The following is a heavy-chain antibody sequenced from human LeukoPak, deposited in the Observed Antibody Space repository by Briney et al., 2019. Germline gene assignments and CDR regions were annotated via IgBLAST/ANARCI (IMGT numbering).Heavy chain of an antibody. V-gene: IGHV4-4*07. CDR3: ARQSGSSSGWDPYYFDY. D-gene: IGHD6-19*01. Sequence: PSETLSLTCTVSGGSISSYYWSWIRQPAGKGLEWIGRIYTSGSTNYNPSLTSRVTMSVDTSKNQFSLKLSSVTAADTAVYYCARQSGSSSGWDPYYFDYWGQGTLVTVSS. CDR1: GGSISSYY. CDR2: IYTSGST. J-gene: IGHJ4*02.